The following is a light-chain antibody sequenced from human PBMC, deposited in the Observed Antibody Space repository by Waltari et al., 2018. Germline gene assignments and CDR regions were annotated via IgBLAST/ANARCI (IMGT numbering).Light chain of an antibody. V-gene: IGKV1D-13*01. Sequence: AIQLTQSPPSLSASVGDRVTIACRASQAISSSLVWYHQKPGKAPKRLIYDASTLENGVPSRFSGSGSGTDFTLTISSLQPEDFSTYHCQQFYNYPPTFGQGTRLEIK. CDR3: QQFYNYPPT. CDR1: QAISSS. J-gene: IGKJ5*01. CDR2: DAS.